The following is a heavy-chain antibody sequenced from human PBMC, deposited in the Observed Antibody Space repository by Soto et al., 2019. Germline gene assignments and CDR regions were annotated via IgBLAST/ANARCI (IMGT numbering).Heavy chain of an antibody. J-gene: IGHJ4*02. V-gene: IGHV4-31*03. D-gene: IGHD4-17*01. CDR2: LYYSGST. CDR1: GGSISSGGYY. Sequence: QVQLQESGPGLVKPSQTLSLTCTVSGGSISSGGYYWSWIRQHPGKGLEWFGYLYYSGSTYYNPSLKRRVTLPLDTSKTQFTLKLSSVTAADTAVYYCARSPEATVTAFDYWGQGTLVTVSS. CDR3: ARSPEATVTAFDY.